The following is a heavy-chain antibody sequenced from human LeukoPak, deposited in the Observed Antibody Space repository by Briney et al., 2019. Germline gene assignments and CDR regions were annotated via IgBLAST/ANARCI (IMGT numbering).Heavy chain of an antibody. CDR1: GGSISSSNYF. V-gene: IGHV4-39*01. J-gene: IGHJ4*02. Sequence: SETLSLTCTVSGGSISSSNYFWSWIRQPPGQELEWIASINYGGTTYYNPSLKSRVTISVDTSKNQFSLRLSSVTAADTAVYLCARYVVYGSGKYYFDYWGQGSLVSVSS. CDR3: ARYVVYGSGKYYFDY. CDR2: INYGGTT. D-gene: IGHD3-10*01.